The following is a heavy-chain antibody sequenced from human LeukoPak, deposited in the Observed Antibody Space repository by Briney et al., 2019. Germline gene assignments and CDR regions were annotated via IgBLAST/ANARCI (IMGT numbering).Heavy chain of an antibody. D-gene: IGHD3-3*01. J-gene: IGHJ5*02. CDR2: INPNSGGT. Sequence: ASVKVSCKASGGTFISYAISWVRQAPGQGLEWMGWINPNSGGTNYAQKFQGRVTMTRDTSISTAYMELSRLRSDDTDVYYCAREESGITIFGVVLIGFDPWGQGTLVTVSS. CDR3: AREESGITIFGVVLIGFDP. CDR1: GGTFISYA. V-gene: IGHV1-2*02.